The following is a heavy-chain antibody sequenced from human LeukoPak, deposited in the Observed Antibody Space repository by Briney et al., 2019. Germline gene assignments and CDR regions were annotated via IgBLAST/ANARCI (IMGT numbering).Heavy chain of an antibody. J-gene: IGHJ4*02. Sequence: SSETLSLTCTVSGGSISNYYWSWIRQPPGKGLEWIGYIYYSGSTNYNPSLKSRVTISVDTSKNQFSLKLSSVTAADTAVYYCARKVGYCSGGSCYSYFDYWGQGTLVTVSS. D-gene: IGHD2-15*01. CDR2: IYYSGST. V-gene: IGHV4-59*01. CDR1: GGSISNYY. CDR3: ARKVGYCSGGSCYSYFDY.